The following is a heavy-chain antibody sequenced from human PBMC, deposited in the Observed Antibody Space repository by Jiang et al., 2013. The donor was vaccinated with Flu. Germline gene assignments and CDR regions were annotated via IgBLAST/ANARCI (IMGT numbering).Heavy chain of an antibody. J-gene: IGHJ4*02. Sequence: SQTLSLTCAISGDSVSSNSAAWNWIRQSPSRGLEWLGRIYYRSKWYNEYAVSVKSRIIINPDTPKNQFSLQLKFCDSRGHGCYYCAREVAAGWDYWGQGTLVTVSS. CDR1: GDSVSSNSAA. D-gene: IGHD6-13*01. V-gene: IGHV6-1*01. CDR3: AREVAAGWDY. CDR2: IYYRSKWYN.